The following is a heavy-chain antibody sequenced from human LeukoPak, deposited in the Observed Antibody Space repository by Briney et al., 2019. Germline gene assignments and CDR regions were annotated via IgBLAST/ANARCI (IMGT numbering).Heavy chain of an antibody. Sequence: QSGGSLRLSCAASGFTFSSYGMSWVRQAPGKGLEWVSAISGSGGSTYYADSVKGRFTISRDNAKNSLYLQMNSLRAEDTAVYYCARVRIAGGGFDLWGQGTLVTVSS. J-gene: IGHJ5*02. CDR1: GFTFSSYG. V-gene: IGHV3-23*01. CDR2: ISGSGGST. D-gene: IGHD6-13*01. CDR3: ARVRIAGGGFDL.